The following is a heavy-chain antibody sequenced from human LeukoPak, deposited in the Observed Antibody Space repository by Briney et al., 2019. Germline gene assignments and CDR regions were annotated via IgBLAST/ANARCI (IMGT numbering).Heavy chain of an antibody. D-gene: IGHD1-26*01. CDR2: IYYSGST. Sequence: SETLSLTCTVSGGSISSSSYYWGWIRQPPGKGLEWIGSIYYSGSTYYNPSLKTRVTISVDTSKSQFSLKLSSVTAADTAVYYCASVNSGSYPYYFDYWGQGTLVTVSS. CDR1: GGSISSSSYY. V-gene: IGHV4-39*01. J-gene: IGHJ4*02. CDR3: ASVNSGSYPYYFDY.